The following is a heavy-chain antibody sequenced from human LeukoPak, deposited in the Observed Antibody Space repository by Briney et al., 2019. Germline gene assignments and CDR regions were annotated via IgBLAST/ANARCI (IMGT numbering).Heavy chain of an antibody. CDR3: ATPAAGPGAEYSLY. CDR2: IDFTSRYI. V-gene: IGHV3-21*01. Sequence: GGSLRLSCTVSGFNFGDFAMSWVRQAPGKGLEWVSSIDFTSRYIYNADSVKGRFTTSRDNAKNSLDLQMNSLKVEDTAVYYCATPAAGPGAEYSLYWGQGTLVIVSS. D-gene: IGHD6-13*01. CDR1: GFNFGDFA. J-gene: IGHJ1*01.